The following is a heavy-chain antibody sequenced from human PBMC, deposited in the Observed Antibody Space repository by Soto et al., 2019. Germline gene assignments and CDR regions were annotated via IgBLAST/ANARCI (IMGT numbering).Heavy chain of an antibody. J-gene: IGHJ3*02. V-gene: IGHV4-61*01. Sequence: QVQLQESGPGLVKPSETLSLTCTVSGGSVSSGSYYWSWIRQPPGKGLEWIGYIYHSGSTNYNPSLKSRVTISVDTSKNQFSLKLSSVTAADTAVYYCARVLVGAPTDAFDIWGQGTMVTVSS. CDR1: GGSVSSGSYY. D-gene: IGHD1-26*01. CDR3: ARVLVGAPTDAFDI. CDR2: IYHSGST.